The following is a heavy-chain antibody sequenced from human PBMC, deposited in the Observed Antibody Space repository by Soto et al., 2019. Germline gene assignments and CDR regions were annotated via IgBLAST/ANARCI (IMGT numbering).Heavy chain of an antibody. CDR1: GFTFSSYS. J-gene: IGHJ4*02. D-gene: IGHD3-22*01. Sequence: GGSLRLSCAASGFTFSSYSMNWVRQAPGKGLEWVSSISSSSSYIYYADSVKGRFTISRDNAKNSLYLQMNSLRAEDTAVYYCARDPTHYYDSSGYLSPYFDYWGQGTLVTVS. CDR2: ISSSSSYI. CDR3: ARDPTHYYDSSGYLSPYFDY. V-gene: IGHV3-21*01.